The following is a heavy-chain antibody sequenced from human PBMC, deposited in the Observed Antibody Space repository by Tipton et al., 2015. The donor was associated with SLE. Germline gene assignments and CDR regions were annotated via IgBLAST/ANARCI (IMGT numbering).Heavy chain of an antibody. D-gene: IGHD6-19*01. J-gene: IGHJ4*02. CDR2: IYYSGST. CDR1: GGSISSGSYY. Sequence: LRLSCTVSGGSISSGSYYWSWIRQPAGKGLEWIGYIYYSGSTNYNPSLKSRVTISVDTSKNQFSLKLSSVTAVDTAVYYCARDRGQWLVDYWGQGTLVTVSS. V-gene: IGHV4-61*10. CDR3: ARDRGQWLVDY.